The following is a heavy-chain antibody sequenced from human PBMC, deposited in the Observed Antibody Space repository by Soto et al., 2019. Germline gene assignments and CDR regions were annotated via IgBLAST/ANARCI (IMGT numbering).Heavy chain of an antibody. D-gene: IGHD1-26*01. J-gene: IGHJ4*02. CDR3: ARARMFSGAHHDY. V-gene: IGHV1-18*04. CDR2: ITPYNGNA. CDR1: GYTFTNFG. Sequence: QVHLVQSGAVVENPGASVKVSCKASGYTFTNFGINWVRQAPGQGLEWMGWITPYNGNANYPQKHQDGLTITTDTSTNTAYLELRSLRSDDTAVYFCARARMFSGAHHDYWGQGTRVTVSS.